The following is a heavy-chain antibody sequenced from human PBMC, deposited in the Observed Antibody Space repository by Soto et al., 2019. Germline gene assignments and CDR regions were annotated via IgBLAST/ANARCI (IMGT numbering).Heavy chain of an antibody. CDR1: GFIFNNYA. CDR3: AKDTGDSSGYYYYHYYGMDV. D-gene: IGHD3-22*01. Sequence: GGSLRLSCAASGFIFNNYAMHWVRQAPGKGLEWVSGISWNSGNVGYADSVKGRFTISRDNAENSLYLQMNSLRPEDTALYYCAKDTGDSSGYYYYHYYGMDVWGQGTTVTVSS. V-gene: IGHV3-9*01. J-gene: IGHJ6*02. CDR2: ISWNSGNV.